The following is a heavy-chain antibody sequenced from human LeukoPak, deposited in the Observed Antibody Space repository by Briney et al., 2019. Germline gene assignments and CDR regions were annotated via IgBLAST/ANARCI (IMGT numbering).Heavy chain of an antibody. V-gene: IGHV1-18*01. D-gene: IGHD3-16*02. CDR1: GYTFTSYG. Sequence: GASVKVSCKASGYTFTSYGISWVRQAPGQGLEWMGWISAYNGNTNYAQKLQGRVTMTTDTSTSTAYMELRSLRSDDTAVYYCASSWGLGELSSYYFDYWGQGTLVTVSS. CDR2: ISAYNGNT. J-gene: IGHJ4*02. CDR3: ASSWGLGELSSYYFDY.